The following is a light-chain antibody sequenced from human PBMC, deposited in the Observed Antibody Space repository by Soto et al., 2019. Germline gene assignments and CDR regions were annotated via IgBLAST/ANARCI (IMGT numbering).Light chain of an antibody. V-gene: IGKV1-39*01. CDR1: QTMNNY. CDR3: QQTNSKPWT. CDR2: AAS. J-gene: IGKJ1*01. Sequence: DIQMTQSPSSLSASVGDRVTITCRASQTMNNYLNLYQQKPGKAPKLLVYAASSLQSGVPSRFSGSGFGTDFTLTITSLQPEDFATYYCQQTNSKPWTFGQGTKV.